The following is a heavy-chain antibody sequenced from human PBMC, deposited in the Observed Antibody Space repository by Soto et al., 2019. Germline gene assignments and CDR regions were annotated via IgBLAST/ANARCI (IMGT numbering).Heavy chain of an antibody. J-gene: IGHJ6*02. V-gene: IGHV4-30-4*01. CDR1: GGSISSGDYY. Sequence: SETLSLTCTVSGGSISSGDYYWSWIRQPPGKGLEWIGYIYYSGSTYYNPSLKSRVTISVDTSKNQFSLKLSSVTAADTAVYYCAREGLEPEPHHYGMDVWGQGTTVTVSS. D-gene: IGHD1-1*01. CDR2: IYYSGST. CDR3: AREGLEPEPHHYGMDV.